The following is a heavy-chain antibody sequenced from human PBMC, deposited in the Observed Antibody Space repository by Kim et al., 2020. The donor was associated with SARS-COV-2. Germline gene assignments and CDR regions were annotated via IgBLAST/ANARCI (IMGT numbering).Heavy chain of an antibody. D-gene: IGHD3-10*01. J-gene: IGHJ4*02. V-gene: IGHV4-34*01. Sequence: PSLKSRVTISVDTSKNQFSLKLSSVTAADTAVYYCARGVRYYGSGSYFDYWGQGTLVTVSS. CDR3: ARGVRYYGSGSYFDY.